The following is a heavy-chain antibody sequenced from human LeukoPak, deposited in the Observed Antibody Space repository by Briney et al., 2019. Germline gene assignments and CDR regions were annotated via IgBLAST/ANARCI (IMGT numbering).Heavy chain of an antibody. D-gene: IGHD3-22*01. CDR1: GYTFTGYY. J-gene: IGHJ3*02. V-gene: IGHV1-2*02. Sequence: GASVKVSCKASGYTFTGYYMHWVRQAPGQGLEWMGWINPNSGGTNYAQKFQGRVTMTRDTSISTAYMELSRLRSDDTAVYYCAGTFYYYDSSGTHQGAFDIWGQGTMVTVSS. CDR2: INPNSGGT. CDR3: AGTFYYYDSSGTHQGAFDI.